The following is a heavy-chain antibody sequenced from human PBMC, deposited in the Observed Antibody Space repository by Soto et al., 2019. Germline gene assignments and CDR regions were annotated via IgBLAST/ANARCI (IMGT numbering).Heavy chain of an antibody. D-gene: IGHD2-21*02. CDR3: AKPYCGGDCYRVDYHSGMDV. CDR2: ISGSGGNT. Sequence: WWSLGLSCAAPGLIVSRYAINWVRQAPGKGLEWVSGISGSGGNTYYADSVRGRFTVSRDNLKNTVYLQMNSLRVEDTAVYYCAKPYCGGDCYRVDYHSGMDVWGQGTTVTVSS. V-gene: IGHV3-23*01. CDR1: GLIVSRYA. J-gene: IGHJ6*02.